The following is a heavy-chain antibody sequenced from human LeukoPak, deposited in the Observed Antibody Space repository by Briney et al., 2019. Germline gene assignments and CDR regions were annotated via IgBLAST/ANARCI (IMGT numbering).Heavy chain of an antibody. V-gene: IGHV3-48*03. D-gene: IGHD4-17*01. CDR3: ARDRLHYGEYEKTFDY. J-gene: IGHJ4*02. CDR2: ISSSGSII. CDR1: GFTFSSYE. Sequence: GGSLRLSCAASGFTFSSYEMNWVRQAPGKGLEWVSYISSSGSIIYYADSVKGRFTIPRDNAKNSLYLQMNSLRAEDTAVYYCARDRLHYGEYEKTFDYWGQGTLVSVSS.